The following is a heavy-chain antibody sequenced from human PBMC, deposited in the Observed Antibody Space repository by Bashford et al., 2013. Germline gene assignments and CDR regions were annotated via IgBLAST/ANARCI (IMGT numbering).Heavy chain of an antibody. J-gene: IGHJ4*01. V-gene: IGHV1-2*02. Sequence: WVRQAPGQGLEWMGWINPNPNSGATKYAEMFQGRVTMTRDTSISTAYLELSRLRSDDTAVYSCAREIAPKWLGDYWGQGTLVTVSS. CDR2: INPNPNSGAT. CDR3: AREIAPKWLGDY. D-gene: IGHD3-22*01.